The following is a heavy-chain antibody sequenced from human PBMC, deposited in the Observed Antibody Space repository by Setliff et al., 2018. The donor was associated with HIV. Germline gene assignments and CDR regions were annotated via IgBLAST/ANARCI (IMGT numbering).Heavy chain of an antibody. V-gene: IGHV4-4*02. Sequence: SETLSLTCAVSGGSISSTNWWSWVRQPPGKGLEWIGEIYHSGGTNYNPSLKSRVTISVDKSKNQFSLKVTSVTAADTAVYYCMRGRSITIFGVAYFDFWGQGTQVTVSS. CDR3: MRGRSITIFGVAYFDF. CDR2: IYHSGGT. D-gene: IGHD3-3*01. J-gene: IGHJ4*02. CDR1: GGSISSTNW.